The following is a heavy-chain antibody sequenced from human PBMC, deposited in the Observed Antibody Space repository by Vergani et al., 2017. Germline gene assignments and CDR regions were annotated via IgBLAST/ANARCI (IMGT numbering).Heavy chain of an antibody. CDR3: AKGDTMVRGVKYYFDY. CDR1: GFTFSSYA. V-gene: IGHV3-30-3*01. Sequence: QVQLVESGGGVVQPGRSLRLSCAASGFTFSSYAMHWVRQAPGKGLEWVAVISYDGSNKYYADSVKGRFTISRDNSKHTLYLQMNSLRAEDTAVYYCAKGDTMVRGVKYYFDYWGQGTLVTVSS. J-gene: IGHJ4*02. CDR2: ISYDGSNK. D-gene: IGHD3-10*01.